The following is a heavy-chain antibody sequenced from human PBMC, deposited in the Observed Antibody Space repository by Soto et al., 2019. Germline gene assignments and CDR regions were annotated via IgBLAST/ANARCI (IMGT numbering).Heavy chain of an antibody. V-gene: IGHV3-30*18. CDR3: AKEFPRELHAFDL. Sequence: QGQLVESGGGVVRPGGSLKIYCEASGVSIRGYGMHWVRQVPGRGLEWVAVVSEDGTVQRYLDAVKGRFYISRDNPKNTVFLQMYRLSTEDTAIYFCAKEFPRELHAFDLWGQGTVVTVS. CDR2: VSEDGTVQ. D-gene: IGHD3-10*01. CDR1: GVSIRGYG. J-gene: IGHJ3*01.